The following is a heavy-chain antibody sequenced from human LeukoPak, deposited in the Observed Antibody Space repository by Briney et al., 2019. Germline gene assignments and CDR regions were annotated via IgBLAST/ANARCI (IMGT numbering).Heavy chain of an antibody. CDR1: GFTFSSYA. V-gene: IGHV3-23*01. CDR3: AKDLIRNFGVVIYYYYGMDV. CDR2: ISGSGGST. Sequence: GGSLRLSCAASGFTFSSYAMSWVRQAPGKGLEWASAISGSGGSTYYADSEKGRFTISRDNSKNTLYLQMNSLRAEDTAVYYCAKDLIRNFGVVIYYYYGMDVWGQGTTVTVSS. D-gene: IGHD3-3*01. J-gene: IGHJ6*02.